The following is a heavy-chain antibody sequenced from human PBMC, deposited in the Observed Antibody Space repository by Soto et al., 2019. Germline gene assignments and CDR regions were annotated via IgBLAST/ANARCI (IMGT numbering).Heavy chain of an antibody. D-gene: IGHD6-13*01. CDR2: ISAYNGNT. J-gene: IGHJ6*02. CDR3: ARDHSSSWYPFYYYYGMDV. CDR1: GYTFTSYG. V-gene: IGHV1-18*04. Sequence: ASVKVSCKASGYTFTSYGISWVRQAPGQGLEWMGWISAYNGNTNYAQKLQGRVTVTTDTSTSTAYMELRSLRSDDTAVYYCARDHSSSWYPFYYYYGMDVWGQGTTVTVSS.